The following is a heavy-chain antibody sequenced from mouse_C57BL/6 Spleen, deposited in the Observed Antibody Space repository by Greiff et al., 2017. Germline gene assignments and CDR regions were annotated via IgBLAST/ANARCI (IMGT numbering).Heavy chain of an antibody. D-gene: IGHD1-1*01. Sequence: EVMLVESGEGLVKPGGSLKLSCAASGFTFSSYAMSWVRQTPEKRLEWVAYISSGGDYIYYADTVKGRFTISRDNARNTLYLQMSSLKSEDTAMXYCTRGGGSSYGDYWGQGTTLTVSS. CDR3: TRGGGSSYGDY. CDR2: ISSGGDYI. CDR1: GFTFSSYA. J-gene: IGHJ2*01. V-gene: IGHV5-9-1*02.